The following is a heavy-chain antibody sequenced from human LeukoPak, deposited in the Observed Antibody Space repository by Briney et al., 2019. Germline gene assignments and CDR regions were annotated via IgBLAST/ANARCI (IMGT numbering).Heavy chain of an antibody. V-gene: IGHV4-34*01. CDR2: LNHIGST. CDR1: GGSFSGYY. J-gene: IGHJ6*03. Sequence: TPSETLSLTCAVYGGSFSGYYWSWIRQPPRKGLDWIGELNHIGSTNYNPSLKSRVTISVDTSKNQFSLKLSSVTAADTAVYYCARGRYYYDSSGYSTYSYYYMDVWGKGTTVTVSS. D-gene: IGHD3-22*01. CDR3: ARGRYYYDSSGYSTYSYYYMDV.